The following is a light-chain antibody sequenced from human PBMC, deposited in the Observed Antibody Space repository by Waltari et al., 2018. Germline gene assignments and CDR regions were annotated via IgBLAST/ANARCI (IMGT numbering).Light chain of an antibody. CDR2: GAS. V-gene: IGKV3-20*01. CDR3: QQYGRSPRT. CDR1: QSVSGSY. Sequence: EIVLTQSPGTLSLSPAERATLSCRASQSVSGSYLAWYQRKPGQAPRLLIYGASSGATGIPDRFSGSGSGTDFTLTISRLEPEDFAVYYCQQYGRSPRTFGGGTKVQIK. J-gene: IGKJ4*01.